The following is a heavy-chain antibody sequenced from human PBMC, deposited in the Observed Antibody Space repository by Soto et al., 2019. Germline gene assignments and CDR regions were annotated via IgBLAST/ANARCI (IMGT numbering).Heavy chain of an antibody. Sequence: QVQLVQSGAEVKKPGASVKVSCKASGYTFTSYDINWVRQATGQGLEWMGWMNPNSGNTGYAQKXQXXXTXARNTSISTAYMELSSLRSEDTAVYYCARELRGFDPWGQGTLVTVSS. CDR2: MNPNSGNT. CDR3: ARELRGFDP. CDR1: GYTFTSYD. V-gene: IGHV1-8*01. D-gene: IGHD1-7*01. J-gene: IGHJ5*02.